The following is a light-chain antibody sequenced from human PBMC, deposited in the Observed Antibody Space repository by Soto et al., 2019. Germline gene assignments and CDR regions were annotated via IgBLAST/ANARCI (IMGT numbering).Light chain of an antibody. Sequence: QSVMTQPPSVSAAPGQKVTISCSGSSSNIGGNSVSWYQQLPGTAPKLLIYDDNKRPSGIPDRFSGSKSGTSATLGITGFQTGDEADYYCASWDSSLSAYVVGTGTQLTVL. CDR2: DDN. CDR1: SSNIGGNS. J-gene: IGLJ1*01. CDR3: ASWDSSLSAYV. V-gene: IGLV1-51*01.